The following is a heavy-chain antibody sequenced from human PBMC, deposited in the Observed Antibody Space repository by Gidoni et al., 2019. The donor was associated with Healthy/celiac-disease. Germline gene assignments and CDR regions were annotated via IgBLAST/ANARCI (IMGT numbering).Heavy chain of an antibody. D-gene: IGHD3-10*01. CDR2: INSDGIST. Sequence: EVQLVESGGGLVQPGGSLRLSGAASGFTFSRYWMHWVRQAPGKGLVWVSRINSDGISTSYADSVKGRFTISRDNAKNTLYLQMNSLRAEDTAVYYCARDPESTLDDAFDIWGQGTMVTVSS. CDR3: ARDPESTLDDAFDI. V-gene: IGHV3-74*01. CDR1: GFTFSRYW. J-gene: IGHJ3*02.